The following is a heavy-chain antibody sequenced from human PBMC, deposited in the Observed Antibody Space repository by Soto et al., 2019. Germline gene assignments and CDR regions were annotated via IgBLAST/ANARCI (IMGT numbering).Heavy chain of an antibody. CDR2: IYSTENT. CDR1: GGSVSSNSYS. D-gene: IGHD1-20*01. Sequence: SETLSLTCTVSGGSVSSNSYSWGWIRQSPGKGLEWIATIYSTENTYYNPSLLSRVTISVDTSMNQFSLKLSSVTAADTAVYYCARYKSNNYYGMDVWGQGTTVTVS. J-gene: IGHJ6*02. CDR3: ARYKSNNYYGMDV. V-gene: IGHV4-39*07.